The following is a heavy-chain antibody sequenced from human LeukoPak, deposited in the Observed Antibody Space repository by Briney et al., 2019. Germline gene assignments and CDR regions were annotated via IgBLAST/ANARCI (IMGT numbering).Heavy chain of an antibody. CDR3: ARKGGGNFRKTAYWYFDL. CDR1: GFTVSSNY. CDR2: IYSGGST. V-gene: IGHV3-66*01. Sequence: GGSLRLSCAASGFTVSSNYMSWVRQAPGKGLEWVSVIYSGGSTYYADSVKGRFTISRDNSKNTLYLQMNSLRAEDTAVYYCARKGGGNFRKTAYWYFDLWGRGTLVTVSS. D-gene: IGHD4-23*01. J-gene: IGHJ2*01.